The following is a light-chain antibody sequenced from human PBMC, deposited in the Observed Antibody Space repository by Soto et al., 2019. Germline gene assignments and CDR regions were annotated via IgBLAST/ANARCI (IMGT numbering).Light chain of an antibody. Sequence: EIVLTQSPGTLSLSPGERATLSCRASQSVSSIYLAWYQQKPGQAPRLLIHGASSRATGIPDRFSGSGSGTDFTLTISRLEPEDFAVYYCQQYGSSPQTFGQGTKVDI. CDR1: QSVSSIY. J-gene: IGKJ1*01. CDR3: QQYGSSPQT. CDR2: GAS. V-gene: IGKV3-20*01.